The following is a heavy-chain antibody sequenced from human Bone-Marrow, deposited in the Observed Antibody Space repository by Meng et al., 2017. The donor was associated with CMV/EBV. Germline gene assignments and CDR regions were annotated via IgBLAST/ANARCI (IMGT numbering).Heavy chain of an antibody. V-gene: IGHV4-34*01. J-gene: IGHJ4*02. CDR3: ARGQAAAGGSPFDY. CDR2: INHSGST. D-gene: IGHD6-13*01. CDR1: GFTFSSYW. Sequence: ESLKISCAASGFTFSSYWMSWIRQPPGKGLEWIGEINHSGSTNYNPSLKSRVTISVDTSKNQFSLKLSSVTAADTAVYYCARGQAAAGGSPFDYWGQGTLVTVSS.